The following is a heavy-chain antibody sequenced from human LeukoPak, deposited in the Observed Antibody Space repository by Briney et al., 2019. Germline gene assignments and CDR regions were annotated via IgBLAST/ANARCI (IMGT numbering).Heavy chain of an antibody. CDR3: VRHIKPAGPWDGMDV. J-gene: IGHJ6*02. D-gene: IGHD1-26*01. V-gene: IGHV1-18*04. CDR2: ISAYNSNK. Sequence: ASVKVSCKASGYTFTSYGISWVRQAPGQGLEWVAWISAYNSNKNSAEKFQGRVTMTIDTSTSTAYMELRSQKSDDTAVYYCVRHIKPAGPWDGMDVWGQGTTVIVSS. CDR1: GYTFTSYG.